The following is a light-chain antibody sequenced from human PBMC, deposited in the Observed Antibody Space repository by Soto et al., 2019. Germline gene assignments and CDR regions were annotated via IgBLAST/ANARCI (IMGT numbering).Light chain of an antibody. CDR1: QGISSY. Sequence: DIQLTQSPSFLSASVGDRVTITCRASQGISSYLAWYQQKPGKAPKLLIYAASTLQSGVPSRFSGSGSGTEFTLTISSLQPEDFATYYSQQLNSYPRGCTFGPGTKVDIK. CDR3: QQLNSYPRGCT. J-gene: IGKJ3*01. V-gene: IGKV1-9*01. CDR2: AAS.